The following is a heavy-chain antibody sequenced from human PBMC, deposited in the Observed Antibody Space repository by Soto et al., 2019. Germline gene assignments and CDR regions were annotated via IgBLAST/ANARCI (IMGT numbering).Heavy chain of an antibody. V-gene: IGHV1-46*04. J-gene: IGHJ4*02. D-gene: IGHD1-1*01. CDR2: INPSARSA. CDR1: GYTFTNYY. Sequence: ASVKVSCKASGYTFTNYYLHWVRQAPGQGLEWVGMINPSARSASYAQKLRGRLTMDRDTSTTTVYMELSRLTFEDTAVYFCARDNSAANGVLDHWGQGTLVTV. CDR3: ARDNSAANGVLDH.